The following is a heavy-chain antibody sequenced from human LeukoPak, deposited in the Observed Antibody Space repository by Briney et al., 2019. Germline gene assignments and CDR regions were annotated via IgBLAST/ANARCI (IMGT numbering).Heavy chain of an antibody. CDR3: ARIRVITFGGVIVRTYYFDY. CDR2: IYHRGNT. CDR1: NYSISSGYY. V-gene: IGHV4-38-2*01. Sequence: PSETLSLTCAVSNYSISSGYYWGWIRQPPGKGLEWIGSIYHRGNTYYNPSLKSRVTISVDTSKNQFSLKLSSVTAADTAVYYCARIRVITFGGVIVRTYYFDYWGQGTPVIVSS. D-gene: IGHD3-16*02. J-gene: IGHJ4*02.